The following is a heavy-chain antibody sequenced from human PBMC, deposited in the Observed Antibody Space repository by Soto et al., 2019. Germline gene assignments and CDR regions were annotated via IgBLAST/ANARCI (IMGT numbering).Heavy chain of an antibody. CDR2: ISSSGTI. J-gene: IGHJ6*02. V-gene: IGHV3-48*03. Sequence: EVQLVESGGGLIQPGGSLRLSCVASGFSFSTYEMNWVRQAPGKGLEWVSDISSSGTIYYADAVKGRFTISRDNVKNSLFLHMSDLSADDTAVYYCARDKSLVNGMEVWGPGTTVSVSS. CDR1: GFSFSTYE. CDR3: ARDKSLVNGMEV. D-gene: IGHD3-10*01.